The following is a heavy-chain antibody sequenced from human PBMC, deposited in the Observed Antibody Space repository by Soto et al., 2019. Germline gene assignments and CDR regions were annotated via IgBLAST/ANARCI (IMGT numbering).Heavy chain of an antibody. CDR2: IYWDDDK. D-gene: IGHD3-10*01. CDR1: GFSLSTSGVG. CDR3: AHRRRLNYYGSGSYYYFDY. Sequence: SGPTLVKPTQTLTLTCTFSGFSLSTSGVGVGWIRQPPGKALEWLALIYWDDDKRYSPSLKSRLTITKDTSKNQVVLTMTNMDPVDTATYYCAHRRRLNYYGSGSYYYFDYWGQGTLVTVSS. V-gene: IGHV2-5*02. J-gene: IGHJ4*02.